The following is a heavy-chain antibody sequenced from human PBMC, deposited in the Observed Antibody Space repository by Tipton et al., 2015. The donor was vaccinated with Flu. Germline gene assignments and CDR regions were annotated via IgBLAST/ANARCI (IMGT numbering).Heavy chain of an antibody. CDR3: ARLSYYDVDLKNFYFDY. CDR1: SGSIRSTNYF. J-gene: IGHJ4*02. Sequence: TLSLTCTVSSGSIRSTNYFCAWIRQPPGKRLELIGSIYPSGTTYYNPSLKSRVTISVDTSKSQFSLMLRSVTAADKAVYFCARLSYYDVDLKNFYFDYWGQRTLVTVSS. V-gene: IGHV4-39*01. CDR2: IYPSGTT. D-gene: IGHD1-26*01.